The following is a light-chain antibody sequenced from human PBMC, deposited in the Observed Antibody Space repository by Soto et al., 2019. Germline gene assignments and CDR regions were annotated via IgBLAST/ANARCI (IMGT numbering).Light chain of an antibody. V-gene: IGLV2-14*01. Sequence: SVLTQPASVSGSPGQSITISCAGTSSDVGRYTYVSWYQQHPGKAPKLIIYDVYNRPSGVSNRFSGSKSGNTASLTISGLQAEDEADYYCTSYTSTRTPYVVGAVTNVTVL. CDR3: TSYTSTRTPYV. CDR2: DVY. J-gene: IGLJ1*01. CDR1: SSDVGRYTY.